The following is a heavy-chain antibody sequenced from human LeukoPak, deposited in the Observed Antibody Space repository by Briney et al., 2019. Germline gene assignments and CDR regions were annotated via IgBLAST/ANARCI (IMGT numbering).Heavy chain of an antibody. CDR1: GFTFSNYS. V-gene: IGHV3-48*01. D-gene: IGHD3-22*01. CDR2: ISSRSRTI. J-gene: IGHJ5*02. Sequence: PGGSLRLSCAASGFTFSNYSMNWVRQAPGKGLEWVSYISSRSRTIYYADSVKGRFTISRDNAKNSLYLQMNSLRAEDTAVYYCARDTYYYDSSGYYLMGGFDPWGQGTLVTVSS. CDR3: ARDTYYYDSSGYYLMGGFDP.